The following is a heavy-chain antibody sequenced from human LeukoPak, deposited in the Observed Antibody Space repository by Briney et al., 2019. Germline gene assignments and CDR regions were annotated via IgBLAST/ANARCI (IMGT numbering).Heavy chain of an antibody. CDR3: AKDNYGSGRFNWFDP. CDR2: ISGSGGST. CDR1: GFTFSNYA. V-gene: IGHV3-23*01. D-gene: IGHD3-10*01. J-gene: IGHJ5*02. Sequence: GGSLRLSCAASGFTFSNYAMNWVRQAPGKGLEWVSLISGSGGSTYYADSVKGRFTISRDNSKNTLYLQMNSLRAEDTAVYYCAKDNYGSGRFNWFDPWGQGTLVTVSS.